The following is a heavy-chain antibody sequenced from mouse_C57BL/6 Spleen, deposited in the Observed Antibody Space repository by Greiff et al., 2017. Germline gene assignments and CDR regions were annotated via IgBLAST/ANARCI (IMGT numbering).Heavy chain of an antibody. D-gene: IGHD3-2*02. V-gene: IGHV3-6*01. CDR2: ISYDGSN. CDR1: GYSITSGYY. J-gene: IGHJ4*01. Sequence: EVQLQQSGPGLVKPSQSLSLTCSVTGYSITSGYYWNWIRQFPGNKLEWMGYISYDGSNNYNPSLKNRISITRDTSKNQFFLKLNSVTTEDTATYYGAREGSSGYGDYYAMDYWGQGTSVTVSS. CDR3: AREGSSGYGDYYAMDY.